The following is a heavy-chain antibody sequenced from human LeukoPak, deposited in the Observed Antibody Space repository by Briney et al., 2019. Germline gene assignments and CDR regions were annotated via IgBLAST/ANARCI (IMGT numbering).Heavy chain of an antibody. D-gene: IGHD1-26*01. CDR1: GFTFSSYW. J-gene: IGHJ4*02. V-gene: IGHV3-7*01. CDR3: ARYGGSYYFDN. Sequence: GGSLRLSCAASGFTFSSYWMSWVRQAPGKGLEWVANIKQDGSERYYVDSVKGRFTISRDNAKNSLYLQMNSLRAEDTAVYYCARYGGSYYFDNWGQGTLVTVSS. CDR2: IKQDGSER.